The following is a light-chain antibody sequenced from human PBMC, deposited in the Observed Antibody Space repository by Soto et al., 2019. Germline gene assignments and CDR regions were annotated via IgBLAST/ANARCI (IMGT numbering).Light chain of an antibody. J-gene: IGKJ1*01. Sequence: EIVLTQSPGTLSLSPGERATLSCRASQSVSSSSLAWYQRKPGQAPRLLIYGASSRATGIPDRFSGSGSGTDFPLTISRLEPEEFAVYYCQQYGSSPGTFGQGTKVEI. CDR1: QSVSSSS. V-gene: IGKV3-20*01. CDR2: GAS. CDR3: QQYGSSPGT.